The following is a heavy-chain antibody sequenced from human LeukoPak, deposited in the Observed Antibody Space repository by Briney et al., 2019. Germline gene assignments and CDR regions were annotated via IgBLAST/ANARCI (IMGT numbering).Heavy chain of an antibody. D-gene: IGHD3-10*01. CDR3: VGRGGASVLYYFDF. CDR1: GYTFTSYD. Sequence: ASVKVSCKASGYTFTSYDINWVRQATGQGLEWMGWMNPNSGNTGYAQKFQGRVTMTRNTSISTAYMELNSLRADDTAVYYCVGRGGASVLYYFDFWGQGTLVTVSS. V-gene: IGHV1-8*01. J-gene: IGHJ4*02. CDR2: MNPNSGNT.